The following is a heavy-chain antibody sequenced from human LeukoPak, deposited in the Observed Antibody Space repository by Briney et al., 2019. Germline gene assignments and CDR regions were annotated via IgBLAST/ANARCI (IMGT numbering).Heavy chain of an antibody. CDR2: IIPILGIA. Sequence: GASVKVSCKASGYTFTSYGISWVRQAPGQGLEWMGRIIPILGIANYAQKFQGRVTVTADESTSTAYMELSSLRSEDTAVYYCARVLERDYYYYYYMDVWGKGTTVTVSS. V-gene: IGHV1-69*04. CDR1: GYTFTSYG. D-gene: IGHD1-1*01. J-gene: IGHJ6*03. CDR3: ARVLERDYYYYYYMDV.